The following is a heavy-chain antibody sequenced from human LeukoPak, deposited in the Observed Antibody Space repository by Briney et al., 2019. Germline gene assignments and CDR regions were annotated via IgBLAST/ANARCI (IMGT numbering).Heavy chain of an antibody. J-gene: IGHJ4*02. D-gene: IGHD3-22*01. Sequence: GGSLRLSCAASGFTFSSYEMNWVRQAPGKGLEWASYISSSGSTIYYADSVKGLFTISRDNAKNSPYLQMNSLNAEDTAVYYCARGQYYYDSSGYSPLDYWGQGTLVTVSS. CDR3: ARGQYYYDSSGYSPLDY. CDR2: ISSSGSTI. CDR1: GFTFSSYE. V-gene: IGHV3-48*03.